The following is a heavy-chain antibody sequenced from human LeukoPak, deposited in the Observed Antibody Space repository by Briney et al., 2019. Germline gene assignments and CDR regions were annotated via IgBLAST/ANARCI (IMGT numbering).Heavy chain of an antibody. CDR1: GGSISSGSYY. Sequence: PSETLSLTCTVSGGSISSGSYYWSWIRQPAGRGLEWIGRMYTSGSTNYNPSLKSRVTISVDTSKNQFSLKLTSVTAADTAVYYCARDTYYYDSSGYYYVDHYFDYWGQGTLVTVSS. J-gene: IGHJ4*02. D-gene: IGHD3-22*01. CDR2: MYTSGST. V-gene: IGHV4-61*02. CDR3: ARDTYYYDSSGYYYVDHYFDY.